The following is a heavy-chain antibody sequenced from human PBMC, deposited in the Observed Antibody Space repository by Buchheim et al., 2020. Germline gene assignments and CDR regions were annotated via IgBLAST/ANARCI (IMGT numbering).Heavy chain of an antibody. D-gene: IGHD6-19*01. J-gene: IGHJ4*02. Sequence: QVQLQQWGAGLLKPSETLSLTCTVSGGSISSYYWSWIRQPPGKGLEWIGYIYYSGSTNYNPSLKSRVTISVDTSKNQFSLKLSSVTAADTAVYYCARCNPVAGVGFDYWGQGTL. CDR3: ARCNPVAGVGFDY. V-gene: IGHV4-59*01. CDR2: IYYSGST. CDR1: GGSISSYY.